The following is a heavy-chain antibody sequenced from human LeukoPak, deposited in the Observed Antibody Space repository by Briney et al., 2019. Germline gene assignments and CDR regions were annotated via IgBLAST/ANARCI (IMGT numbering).Heavy chain of an antibody. CDR1: GYTFTSYD. Sequence: ASVKVSCKASGYTFTSYDINWVRQATGQGLEWMGWMNPNSGNTGYAQKFQGRVTITRNTSISTAYMELSSLRSEDTAVYYCARGGYGDYYYYYYMDVWGKGTTVTISS. CDR2: MNPNSGNT. J-gene: IGHJ6*03. V-gene: IGHV1-8*03. D-gene: IGHD4-17*01. CDR3: ARGGYGDYYYYYYMDV.